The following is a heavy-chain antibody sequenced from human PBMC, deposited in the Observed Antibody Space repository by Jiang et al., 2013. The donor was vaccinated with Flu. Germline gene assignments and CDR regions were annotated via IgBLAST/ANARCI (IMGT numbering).Heavy chain of an antibody. CDR1: GYSFTSYW. Sequence: GAEVKKPGESLKISCKGSGYSFTSYWIGWVRQMPGKGLEWMGIIYPGDSDTRYSPSFQGQVTISADKSISTAYLQWSSLKASDTAMYYCARPRYSSSWTPGWFDPWGQGTLVTVSS. V-gene: IGHV5-51*01. D-gene: IGHD6-13*01. J-gene: IGHJ5*02. CDR3: ARPRYSSSWTPGWFDP. CDR2: IYPGDSDT.